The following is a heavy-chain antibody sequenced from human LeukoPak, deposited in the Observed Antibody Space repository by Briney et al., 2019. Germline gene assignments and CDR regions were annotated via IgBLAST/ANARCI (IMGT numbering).Heavy chain of an antibody. CDR3: AKGLCDFDY. CDR2: ISGSGFST. CDR1: GFTFSSYA. D-gene: IGHD3-10*02. Sequence: GGSLTLSCADSGFTFSSYAMSWVRQAPGKGLEWVSAISGSGFSTYYADSVKGRFTISRDNSKNTLYLQMNSLRAEDTAVYYCAKGLCDFDYWGQGTLVTVSS. V-gene: IGHV3-23*01. J-gene: IGHJ4*02.